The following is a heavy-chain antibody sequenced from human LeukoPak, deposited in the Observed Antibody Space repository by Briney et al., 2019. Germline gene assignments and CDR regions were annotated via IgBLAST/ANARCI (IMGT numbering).Heavy chain of an antibody. J-gene: IGHJ5*02. CDR1: GGTFSSYA. CDR3: ARDVDHYDSSGYGNWFDP. CDR2: IIPIFGTA. Sequence: SVKVSCKASGGTFSSYAISWVRQAPGQGLEWMGGIIPIFGTANYAQKFQGRVTITADESTSTAYMELSSLRSEDTAVYYCARDVDHYDSSGYGNWFDPWGQGTLVTVSS. V-gene: IGHV1-69*13. D-gene: IGHD3-22*01.